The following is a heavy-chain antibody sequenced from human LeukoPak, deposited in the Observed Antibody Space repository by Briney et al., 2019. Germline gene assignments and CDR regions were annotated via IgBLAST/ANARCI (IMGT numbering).Heavy chain of an antibody. D-gene: IGHD3-22*01. CDR3: ARVSDYYDSSGYYWRYYYYGMDV. Sequence: GGSLRLSCAASGFTLSSYGMHWVRQAPGKGLEWVAVISYDGSNKYYADSVKGRFTISRDNSKNTLYLQMGSLRAEDMAVYYCARVSDYYDSSGYYWRYYYYGMDVWDQGTTVTVSS. CDR1: GFTLSSYG. J-gene: IGHJ6*02. V-gene: IGHV3-30*03. CDR2: ISYDGSNK.